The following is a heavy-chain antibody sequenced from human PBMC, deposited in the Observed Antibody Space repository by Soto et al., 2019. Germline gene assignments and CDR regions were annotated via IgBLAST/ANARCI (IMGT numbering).Heavy chain of an antibody. V-gene: IGHV4-61*01. CDR2: IYYSGST. CDR3: AGRGATTTPNWFDP. CDR1: GGSVSSGSYY. D-gene: IGHD5-12*01. J-gene: IGHJ5*02. Sequence: QVQLQESGPGLVKPSETLSLTCTVSGGSVSSGSYYWSWIRQPPGKGLEWIGYIYYSGSTNYNPSLQSRVPVTVDTSKNPFPLKLSSVTAADTAVYYCAGRGATTTPNWFDPWGQGTLVTVSS.